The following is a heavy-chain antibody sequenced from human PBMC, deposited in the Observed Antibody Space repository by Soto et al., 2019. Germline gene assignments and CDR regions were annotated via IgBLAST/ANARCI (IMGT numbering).Heavy chain of an antibody. J-gene: IGHJ3*02. CDR2: ISAYNGNT. Sequence: ASVKVSCKASGYTFTSYGISWVRQTPGQGREWMGWISAYNGNTNYAQKLQGRVTMTTDTSTSTAYMELRSLRSDDTAVYYCYQTDGHDAFDIWGQGTMVTVSS. CDR3: YQTDGHDAFDI. CDR1: GYTFTSYG. V-gene: IGHV1-18*01. D-gene: IGHD2-2*01.